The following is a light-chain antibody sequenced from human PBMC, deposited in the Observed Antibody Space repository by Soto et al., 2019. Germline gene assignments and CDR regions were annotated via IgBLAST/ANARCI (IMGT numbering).Light chain of an antibody. J-gene: IGLJ3*02. CDR1: SSDVGGYNY. CDR3: SSYTSSSWV. CDR2: EVS. V-gene: IGLV2-14*01. Sequence: QSALTQPASVSRSPGQSITISCTGTSSDVGGYNYVSWYQQHPGKAPKLMIYEVSNRPSGVSNRFSGSKSGNTASLTISGLQAEDEADYYCSSYTSSSWVFGGGTKLTVL.